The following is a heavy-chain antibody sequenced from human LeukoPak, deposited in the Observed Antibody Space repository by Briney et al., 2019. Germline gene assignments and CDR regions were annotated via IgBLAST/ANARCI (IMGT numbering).Heavy chain of an antibody. D-gene: IGHD2-2*01. Sequence: ASVKVSCKASGYTFTSYGISWVRQAPGQGLEWMGWISAYNGNTNYAQKFQGRVTMTEDTSTDTAYMELSSLRSEDTAVYYCATDRGYCSSTSCYRKNGMDVWGQGTTVTVSS. CDR1: GYTFTSYG. CDR2: ISAYNGNT. CDR3: ATDRGYCSSTSCYRKNGMDV. J-gene: IGHJ6*02. V-gene: IGHV1-18*01.